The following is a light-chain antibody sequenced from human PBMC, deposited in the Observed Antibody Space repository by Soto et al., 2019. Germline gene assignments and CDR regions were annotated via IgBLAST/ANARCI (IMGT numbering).Light chain of an antibody. CDR2: AAS. V-gene: IGKV1-39*01. CDR1: QSIRSH. Sequence: DIQMTQSPSSLSASVGDRVSITCRASQSIRSHLNWYQHKPGKALKVLIYAASSLQGGVPSRFSGSGSGTDFTLTIKSLQPEDFATYYCQQSFSSPFTFGPGTKVDVK. J-gene: IGKJ3*01. CDR3: QQSFSSPFT.